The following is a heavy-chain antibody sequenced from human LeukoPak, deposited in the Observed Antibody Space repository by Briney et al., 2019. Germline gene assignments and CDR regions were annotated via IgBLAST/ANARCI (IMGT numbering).Heavy chain of an antibody. V-gene: IGHV3-74*01. Sequence: GGSLRLSCAASGFTLSGYWMQWVRQAPGKGLVGVSRINSAGTITTYADSVKGRFTVSRDNAKNTLYLQMDSLRAEDTGVYYCARSNQADDYWGQGTLVTVSS. CDR1: GFTLSGYW. D-gene: IGHD1-14*01. CDR3: ARSNQADDY. CDR2: INSAGTIT. J-gene: IGHJ4*02.